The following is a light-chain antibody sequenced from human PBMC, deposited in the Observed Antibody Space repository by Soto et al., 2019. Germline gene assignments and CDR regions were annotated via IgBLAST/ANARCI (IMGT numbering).Light chain of an antibody. CDR1: QSVNSN. V-gene: IGKV3-15*01. CDR2: GTS. Sequence: EIVMTHSPATLSLSPWEIATLSCRASQSVNSNLAWYQQKAGQAPRLLIYGTSTRATGIPARFSGSGSGTEFTLTISSLQSEDFAEYHCQQYNNWPQTLGQGTKVDIK. CDR3: QQYNNWPQT. J-gene: IGKJ1*01.